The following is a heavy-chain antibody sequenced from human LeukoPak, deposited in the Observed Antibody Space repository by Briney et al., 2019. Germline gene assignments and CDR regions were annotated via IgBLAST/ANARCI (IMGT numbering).Heavy chain of an antibody. CDR1: GGSISSGGYY. CDR2: IYYSGST. Sequence: PSETLSLTCTVSGGSISSGGYYWSWIRQHPGKGLEWIGYIYYSGSTYYNPSLKSRVTISVDTSKNQFSLKLSSVTAADTAVYYCARDNGGNLYYFDYWGQGALVTVSS. V-gene: IGHV4-31*03. CDR3: ARDNGGNLYYFDY. D-gene: IGHD4-23*01. J-gene: IGHJ4*02.